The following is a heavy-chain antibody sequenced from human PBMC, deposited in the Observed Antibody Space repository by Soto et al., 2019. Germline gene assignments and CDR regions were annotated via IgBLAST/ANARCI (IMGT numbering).Heavy chain of an antibody. J-gene: IGHJ6*02. Sequence: PGESLKISCKGSGYSFTSYWIGWVRQMPGKGLELMGIIYPGDSDTRYSPSFQGQVTISADKSISTAYLASVSAEDTAVYYCARTSLTIFGPSNDYYGMGVWGLGTTVTVSS. V-gene: IGHV5-51*01. CDR1: GYSFTSYW. CDR3: ARTSLTIFGPSNDYYGMGV. D-gene: IGHD3-3*01. CDR2: IYPGDSDT.